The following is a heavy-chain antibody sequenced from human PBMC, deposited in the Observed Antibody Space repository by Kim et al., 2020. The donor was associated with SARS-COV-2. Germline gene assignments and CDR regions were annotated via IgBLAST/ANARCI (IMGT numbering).Heavy chain of an antibody. D-gene: IGHD2-8*02. V-gene: IGHV3-43*01. CDR3: AKALGGVGTFDY. Sequence: YYADSVKGRFAISRDNSKNSLYLQMNSLRTEDTALYYCAKALGGVGTFDYWGQGTLVTVSS. J-gene: IGHJ4*02.